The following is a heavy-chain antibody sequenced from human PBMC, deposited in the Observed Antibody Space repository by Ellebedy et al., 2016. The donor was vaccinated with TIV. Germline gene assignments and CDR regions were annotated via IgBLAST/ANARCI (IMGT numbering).Heavy chain of an antibody. CDR1: GFPFTSYA. CDR2: ISDSGGST. Sequence: ESLKISCAASGFPFTSYAMSWVRQAPGKGLEWVSTISDSGGSTYYADSVKGRFTISRDNSKNTLYLQMSSLRVEDTAVYYCAKRDLGYWGQGTLVTVSS. J-gene: IGHJ4*02. CDR3: AKRDLGY. V-gene: IGHV3-23*01.